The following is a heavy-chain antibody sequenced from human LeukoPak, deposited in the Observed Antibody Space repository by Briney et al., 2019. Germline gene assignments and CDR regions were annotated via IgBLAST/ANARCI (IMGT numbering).Heavy chain of an antibody. J-gene: IGHJ4*02. D-gene: IGHD1-26*01. CDR1: GGSISSYY. Sequence: SETLSLTCTVSGGSISSYYWSWIRQPPGKGLEWIGYIFYSGNTHYNPSLKSRVTMSVDTSKNQFSLRLSSVTPADTAVYYCARDRGEGIVGTFDYWGQGTLVTVSS. CDR2: IFYSGNT. V-gene: IGHV4-59*01. CDR3: ARDRGEGIVGTFDY.